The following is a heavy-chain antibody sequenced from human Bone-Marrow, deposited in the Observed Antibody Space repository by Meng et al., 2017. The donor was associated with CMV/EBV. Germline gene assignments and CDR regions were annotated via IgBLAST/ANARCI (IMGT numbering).Heavy chain of an antibody. CDR3: AKLSEGLYGMDV. CDR2: IYPGDFDT. Sequence: QDSCKGSGYSSTSYWSGWVGQMPGKGLEWMGIIYPGDFDTRYSPSFQGQVTISVDKSISTAYLQWSSLKASDTAMYYCAKLSEGLYGMDVWGQGTTVTVSS. J-gene: IGHJ6*02. CDR1: GYSSTSYW. D-gene: IGHD3/OR15-3a*01. V-gene: IGHV5-51*01.